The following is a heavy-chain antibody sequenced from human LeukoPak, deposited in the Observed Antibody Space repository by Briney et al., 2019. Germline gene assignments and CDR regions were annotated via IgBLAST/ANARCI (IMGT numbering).Heavy chain of an antibody. CDR3: AKGLTTHYYYYYMDV. D-gene: IGHD4/OR15-4a*01. Sequence: GGSLRLSCAASGFTFDDYAMHWARQAPGKGLEWVPGISWNSGYIGYANSVKGRFTISRDNAKNSLYLQMNSLRPEDMALYYCAKGLTTHYYYYYMDVWGKGTTVTVSS. CDR1: GFTFDDYA. V-gene: IGHV3-9*03. CDR2: ISWNSGYI. J-gene: IGHJ6*03.